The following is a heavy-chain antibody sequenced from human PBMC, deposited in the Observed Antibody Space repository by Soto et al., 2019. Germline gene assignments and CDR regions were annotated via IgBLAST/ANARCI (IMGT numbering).Heavy chain of an antibody. D-gene: IGHD3-22*01. CDR1: GGSISSGGYS. J-gene: IGHJ4*02. Sequence: PSETLSLTCAVSGGSISSGGYSWSWIRQPPGKGLEWIGCIYHSGSTYYNPSLKSRVTISVDRSKNQFSLKLSSVTAADTAVYYCAYDSSGYSAFDYWGQGTLVTVSS. V-gene: IGHV4-30-2*01. CDR2: IYHSGST. CDR3: AYDSSGYSAFDY.